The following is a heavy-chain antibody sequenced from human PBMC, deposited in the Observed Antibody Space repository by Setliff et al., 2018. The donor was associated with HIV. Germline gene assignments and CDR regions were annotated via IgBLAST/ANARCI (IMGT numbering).Heavy chain of an antibody. Sequence: PSETLSLTCTVSGGSISSYYWSWIRQPPGKGLEWIGYIYTSGSTNYNPSLKSRVTISVDTSKNQFSLKLSSVTAADTAVYYGASTPQGAGYYYYMDVWGKGTTVTVSS. CDR3: ASTPQGAGYYYYMDV. CDR1: GGSISSYY. J-gene: IGHJ6*03. D-gene: IGHD3-16*01. CDR2: IYTSGST. V-gene: IGHV4-4*08.